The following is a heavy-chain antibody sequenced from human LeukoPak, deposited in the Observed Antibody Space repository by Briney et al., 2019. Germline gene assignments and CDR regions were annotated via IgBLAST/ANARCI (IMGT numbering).Heavy chain of an antibody. Sequence: GGSLRLSCAASGFTFSNYWMSWVRQAPGKGLEWVANIKQDGSEKYYVDSVKGRFTVSRDNAQNSLYLQMNSVRGEDTAVYYRARDLGIDRFDCWGQGSLVTVSS. D-gene: IGHD1-26*01. CDR1: GFTFSNYW. V-gene: IGHV3-7*01. CDR2: IKQDGSEK. CDR3: ARDLGIDRFDC. J-gene: IGHJ4*02.